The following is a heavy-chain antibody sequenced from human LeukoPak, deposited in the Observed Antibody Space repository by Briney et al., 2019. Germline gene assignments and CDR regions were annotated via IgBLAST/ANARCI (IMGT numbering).Heavy chain of an antibody. J-gene: IGHJ4*02. V-gene: IGHV3-21*01. Sequence: GGSLRLSCAASGFTFMNHAMNWVRQAPGKGLEWVSSISSSSSYTYYADSVRGRFTISRDNARNSLYLQMSSLRAEDTAVYYCARSNWGVDYWGQGTLVTVS. CDR1: GFTFMNHA. CDR3: ARSNWGVDY. D-gene: IGHD7-27*01. CDR2: ISSSSSYT.